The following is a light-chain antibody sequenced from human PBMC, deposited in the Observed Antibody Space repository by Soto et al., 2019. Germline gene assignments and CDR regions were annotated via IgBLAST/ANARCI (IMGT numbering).Light chain of an antibody. CDR2: GAS. Sequence: EIVLTQSPGTLSLSPGERATLSCRASQSVSSSYLAWYQQKPGQAPRLLIYGASSRATGIPDRFSGSGSGTDFTLTISRLEPEDFAVYYCQQYGSSRWTLGQGTKVELK. CDR3: QQYGSSRWT. V-gene: IGKV3-20*01. J-gene: IGKJ1*01. CDR1: QSVSSSY.